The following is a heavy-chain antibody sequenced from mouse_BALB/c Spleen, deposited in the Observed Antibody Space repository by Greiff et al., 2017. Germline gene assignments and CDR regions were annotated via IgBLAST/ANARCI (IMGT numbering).Heavy chain of an antibody. CDR2: ISSGGSYT. V-gene: IGHV5-6*01. Sequence: EVKLQESGGDLVKPGGSLKLSCAASGFTFSSYGMSWVRQTPDKRLEWVATISSGGSYTYYPDSVKGRFTISRDNAKNTLYLQMSSLKSEDTAMYYCARHVDYGYDVWFAYWGQGTLVTVSA. CDR3: ARHVDYGYDVWFAY. J-gene: IGHJ3*01. CDR1: GFTFSSYG. D-gene: IGHD2-2*01.